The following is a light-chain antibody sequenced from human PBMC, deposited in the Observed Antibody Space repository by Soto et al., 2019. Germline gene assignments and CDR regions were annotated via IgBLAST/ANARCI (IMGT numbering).Light chain of an antibody. Sequence: DIQMTQSPSTLSASVGDRVAITCRASRALNNWLAWYQQKPGKAPKLLIYAASSLQSGVPSRFSGSGSGTEFTLTITSLQPDDFATYYCQHYNSFSSPFGQGTKLEIK. CDR1: RALNNW. V-gene: IGKV1-5*01. J-gene: IGKJ2*01. CDR2: AAS. CDR3: QHYNSFSSP.